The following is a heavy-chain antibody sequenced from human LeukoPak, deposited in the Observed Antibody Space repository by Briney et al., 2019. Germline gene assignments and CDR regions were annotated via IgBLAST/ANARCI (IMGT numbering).Heavy chain of an antibody. Sequence: GGSLRLSCAASGFTFSSYGMHWVRQAPGKGLEWVAGICYDGSNKYYADSVKGRFTISRDNSKNTLYMQMNSLRDEDTAVYYCARDLAVGDGYPNPAYYFDYWGQGPLVTVSS. CDR3: ARDLAVGDGYPNPAYYFDY. V-gene: IGHV3-33*01. J-gene: IGHJ4*02. CDR1: GFTFSSYG. D-gene: IGHD5-24*01. CDR2: ICYDGSNK.